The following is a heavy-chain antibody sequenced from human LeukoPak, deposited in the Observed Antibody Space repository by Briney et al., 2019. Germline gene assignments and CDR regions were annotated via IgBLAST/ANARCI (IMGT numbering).Heavy chain of an antibody. V-gene: IGHV4-4*07. J-gene: IGHJ5*02. CDR1: GGSISSYY. D-gene: IGHD3-3*01. CDR3: ARVARITIFGVVFNWFDP. CDR2: IYTSGST. Sequence: PSETLSLTCTVSGGSISSYYWSWIRQPAGKGPEWIGRIYTSGSTNYNPSLKSRVTMSVDTSKNQFSLRLSSVTAADTAVYYCARVARITIFGVVFNWFDPWGQGTLVTVSS.